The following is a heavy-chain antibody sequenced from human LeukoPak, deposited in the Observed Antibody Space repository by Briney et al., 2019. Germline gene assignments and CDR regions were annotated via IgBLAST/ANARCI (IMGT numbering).Heavy chain of an antibody. Sequence: ASVKVSCKASGYTFTGYYMHWVRQAPGQGLEWMGWINPNSGGTNYAQKFQGRVTMTRDTSISTAYMELSRLRSDDTAVYYCARDSGGRLRFLEGGMDVWGKGTTVTVS. V-gene: IGHV1-2*02. CDR1: GYTFTGYY. D-gene: IGHD3-3*01. CDR2: INPNSGGT. J-gene: IGHJ6*03. CDR3: ARDSGGRLRFLEGGMDV.